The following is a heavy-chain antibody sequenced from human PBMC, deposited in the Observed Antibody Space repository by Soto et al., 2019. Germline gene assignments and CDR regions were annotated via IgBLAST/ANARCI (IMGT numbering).Heavy chain of an antibody. V-gene: IGHV1-2*02. D-gene: IGHD3-16*02. CDR2: INPNSGGT. J-gene: IGHJ4*02. Sequence: ASVTVSCKASGYTFTGYYMHWVRQAPGQGLEWMGWINPNSGGTNYAQKFQGSVTMTRDTSISTAYMELSRLRSDDTAVYYCARELTFGGVIDEIEYGGQGTLVTVSS. CDR3: ARELTFGGVIDEIEY. CDR1: GYTFTGYY.